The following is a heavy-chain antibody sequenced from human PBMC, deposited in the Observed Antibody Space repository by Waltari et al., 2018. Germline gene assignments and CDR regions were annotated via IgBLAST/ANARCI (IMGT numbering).Heavy chain of an antibody. V-gene: IGHV5-10-1*03. CDR1: GYSFTNYW. CDR3: ARGVGSPGDF. D-gene: IGHD2-8*01. CDR2: IDPSDSET. Sequence: EVHLVQSVAEVKKPGESLKISCTGSGYSFTNYWINWVRQMPGKGLEWMGRIDPSDSETNYSPSFQGHVTISADKSTNTAYLQWSTLKASDTAMYYCARGVGSPGDFWGQGTLVTVSS. J-gene: IGHJ4*02.